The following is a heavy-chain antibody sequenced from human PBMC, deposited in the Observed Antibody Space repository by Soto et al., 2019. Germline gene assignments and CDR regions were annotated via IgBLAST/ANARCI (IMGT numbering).Heavy chain of an antibody. D-gene: IGHD6-13*01. J-gene: IGHJ6*02. CDR2: IIPIFGTA. Sequence: ASVKVSCKASGGTFSSYAIGWVRQAPGQGLEWMGGIIPIFGTANYAQKFQGRVTITADESTSTAYMELSSLRSEDTAVYYCASSIEAAGTLFPGMDVWGQGTTVTVSS. CDR3: ASSIEAAGTLFPGMDV. V-gene: IGHV1-69*13. CDR1: GGTFSSYA.